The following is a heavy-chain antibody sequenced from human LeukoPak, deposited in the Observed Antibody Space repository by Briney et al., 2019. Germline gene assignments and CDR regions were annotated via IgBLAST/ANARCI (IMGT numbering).Heavy chain of an antibody. J-gene: IGHJ4*02. D-gene: IGHD3-22*01. V-gene: IGHV3-21*01. CDR2: ISSSSSYI. Sequence: GGSLRLSCAASGFTFSSYSMNWVRQAPGKGLEWVSSISSSSSYIYYADSVKGRHTISRDNAKNSLYLQMNSLRAEDTAVYYCARDRSYYDSSGYYGYWGQGTLVTVSS. CDR3: ARDRSYYDSSGYYGY. CDR1: GFTFSSYS.